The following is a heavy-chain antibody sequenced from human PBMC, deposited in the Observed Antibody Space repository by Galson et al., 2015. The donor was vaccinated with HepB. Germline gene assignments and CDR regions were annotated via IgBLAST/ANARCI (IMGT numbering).Heavy chain of an antibody. V-gene: IGHV3-30*04. CDR2: ISYDGSNK. CDR3: ARGVYGGYDY. CDR1: GFTFSSYA. D-gene: IGHD4-23*01. J-gene: IGHJ4*02. Sequence: LRLSCAASGFTFSSYAMHWVRQAPGKGLEWVAVISYDGSNKYYADSVKGRFTISRDNYKNTLYLQMNSLRAEDTAVYYCARGVYGGYDYWGQGTLVTVSS.